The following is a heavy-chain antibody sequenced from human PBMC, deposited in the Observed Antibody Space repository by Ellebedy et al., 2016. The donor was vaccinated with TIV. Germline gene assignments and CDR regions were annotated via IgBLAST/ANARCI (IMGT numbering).Heavy chain of an antibody. CDR3: ATRIGELFPYYFDY. CDR1: GYHFPSYW. J-gene: IGHJ4*02. CDR2: IYPGDSDT. V-gene: IGHV5-51*01. Sequence: GESLKISXKGSGYHFPSYWIGWVRQMPGKGLEWMGIIYPGDSDTRYSPSFQGQVTISADKSINTAYLQWSSLKASDTAMYYCATRIGELFPYYFDYWGQGTLVTVSS. D-gene: IGHD3-10*01.